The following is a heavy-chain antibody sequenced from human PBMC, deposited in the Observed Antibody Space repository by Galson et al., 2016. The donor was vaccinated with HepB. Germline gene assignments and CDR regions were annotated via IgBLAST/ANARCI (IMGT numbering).Heavy chain of an antibody. CDR3: ARDGRWLRVGRFDY. D-gene: IGHD5-24*01. J-gene: IGHJ4*02. V-gene: IGHV1-3*01. CDR2: INGDTGNT. CDR1: GYTFTTYA. Sequence: SVKVSCKASGYTFTTYAMHWVRQAPGQRLEWMGWINGDTGNTKYSQKFQDRVTIIRDTSASTAYMELSSLRSEDTAVYYCARDGRWLRVGRFDYWGQGTLVTV.